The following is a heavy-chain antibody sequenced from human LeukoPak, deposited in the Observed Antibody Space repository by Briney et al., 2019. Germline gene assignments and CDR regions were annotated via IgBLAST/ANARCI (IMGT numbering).Heavy chain of an antibody. J-gene: IGHJ4*02. CDR3: ARVLRYLLSLDY. CDR1: GYTFTSYY. V-gene: IGHV1-18*04. CDR2: ISAYNGNT. D-gene: IGHD3-9*01. Sequence: ASVKVSCKASGYTFTSYYMHWVRQAPGQGLEWMGWISAYNGNTNYAQKLQGRVTMTTDTSTSTAYMELRSLRSDDTAVYYCARVLRYLLSLDYWGQGTLVTVSS.